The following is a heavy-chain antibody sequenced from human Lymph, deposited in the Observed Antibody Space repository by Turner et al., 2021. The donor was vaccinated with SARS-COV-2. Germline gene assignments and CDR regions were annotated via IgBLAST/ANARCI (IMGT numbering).Heavy chain of an antibody. CDR2: IWYDGSNT. D-gene: IGHD6-13*01. CDR3: ARGSAGGDV. J-gene: IGHJ6*02. Sequence: QVKLVESGGGVDKPGRYVRRSCAASGFIFSSYGMHWVRPAPGKGLEWVAFIWYDGSNTYYADSAKGRFTISRDNSKNTLYLQMNSLRAEDTAVYYCARGSAGGDVSGQGTTVTVSS. V-gene: IGHV3-33*01. CDR1: GFIFSSYG.